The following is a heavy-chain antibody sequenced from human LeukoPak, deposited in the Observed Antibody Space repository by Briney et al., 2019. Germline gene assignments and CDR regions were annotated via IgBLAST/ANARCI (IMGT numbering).Heavy chain of an antibody. Sequence: ASVKVSCKASGYTFIGYYIYWVRQAPGQGLEWMGWINCNSGGADYAQKFQGRITMTRGTSITTLYMELSSLRPDDTAVYYCARSGFYYGLDVWGQGTTVTVSS. CDR2: INCNSGGA. J-gene: IGHJ6*02. CDR1: GYTFIGYY. V-gene: IGHV1-2*02. CDR3: ARSGFYYGLDV.